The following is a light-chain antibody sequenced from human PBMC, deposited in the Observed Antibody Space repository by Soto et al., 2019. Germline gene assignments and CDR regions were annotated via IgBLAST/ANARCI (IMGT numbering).Light chain of an antibody. CDR1: QSVTNNF. J-gene: IGKJ3*01. Sequence: IVLTQSPGTLSLSPGERATLSCGASQSVTNNFLAWYQQKPGQAPRLLIYGASSRATGVPDRFSGSGSGPEFTLTISRLEPGDFALYYCQQYGTPLFTFGPGTKVDIK. CDR3: QQYGTPLFT. CDR2: GAS. V-gene: IGKV3-20*01.